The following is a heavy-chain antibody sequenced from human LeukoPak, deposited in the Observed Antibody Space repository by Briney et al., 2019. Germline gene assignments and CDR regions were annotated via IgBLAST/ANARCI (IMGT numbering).Heavy chain of an antibody. CDR1: GGSFSSSY. D-gene: IGHD3-10*01. Sequence: SETLSLTCTVSGGSFSSSYWSWIRQPPGKGLEWIGYIYNSGSTSYNPSPKSRVTISVDTSKNQFSLKLSSVTAADTAVYYCARDPYRFGSSAPFDYWGQGTLVTVSS. J-gene: IGHJ4*02. CDR2: IYNSGST. V-gene: IGHV4-59*12. CDR3: ARDPYRFGSSAPFDY.